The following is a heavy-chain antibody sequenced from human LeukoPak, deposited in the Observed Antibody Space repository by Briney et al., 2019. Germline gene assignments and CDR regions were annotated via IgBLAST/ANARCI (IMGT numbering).Heavy chain of an antibody. Sequence: TGGSLRLSCAASGFTFSSYAMNWVRQAPGKGLEWVSYISSSGSTIYYADSVRGLFTISRDNAKNSLYLQMNSVRAEDTAVYYCAKLGITMIGGVWGKGTTVTISS. CDR3: AKLGITMIGGV. J-gene: IGHJ6*04. CDR2: ISSSGSTI. D-gene: IGHD3-10*02. V-gene: IGHV3-48*03. CDR1: GFTFSSYA.